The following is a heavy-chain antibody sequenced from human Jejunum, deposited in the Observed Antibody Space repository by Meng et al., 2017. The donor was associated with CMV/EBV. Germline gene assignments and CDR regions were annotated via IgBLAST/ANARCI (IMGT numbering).Heavy chain of an antibody. V-gene: IGHV1-18*01. CDR2: ISPYNDNA. CDR3: ARVFGVAYFDS. D-gene: IGHD3-3*01. CDR1: GYTFINYG. J-gene: IGHJ4*02. Sequence: KASGYTFINYGFTWVRRAPGQGLEWMGYISPYNDNANYAPKFQGRVTMTRDTSTNTAYMELRSLRADDTAVYYCARVFGVAYFDSWGQGTLVTVSS.